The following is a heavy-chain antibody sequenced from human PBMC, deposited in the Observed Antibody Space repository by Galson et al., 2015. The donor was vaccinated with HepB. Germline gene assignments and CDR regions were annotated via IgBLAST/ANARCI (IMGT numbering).Heavy chain of an antibody. V-gene: IGHV6-1*01. CDR2: TYYRSKWYK. J-gene: IGHJ4*02. D-gene: IGHD6-19*01. Sequence: CAISGDSVSSNSAAWNWIRQSPSRGLEWLGRTYYRSKWYKDYAVSVKSRITINPDTSKNQFSLQLNSVTPEDTAVYYCARENSSGWESYFDYWGQGTLVTVSS. CDR3: ARENSSGWESYFDY. CDR1: GDSVSSNSAA.